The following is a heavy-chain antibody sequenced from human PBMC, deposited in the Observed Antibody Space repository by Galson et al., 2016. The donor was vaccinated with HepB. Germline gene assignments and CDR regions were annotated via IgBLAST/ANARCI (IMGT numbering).Heavy chain of an antibody. V-gene: IGHV2-5*01. D-gene: IGHD6-13*01. Sequence: PALVKPTQTLTLTCTFSGFSLSTSTVGVGWIRQPPGKALEWLAVVYWNDVSRCSPSLKSRLTVTKDTSNNQVVLTMTNMDPVDTATYYCAHRPWGAAASDCWGQGTLVTVSS. CDR2: VYWNDVS. CDR3: AHRPWGAAASDC. CDR1: GFSLSTSTVG. J-gene: IGHJ4*02.